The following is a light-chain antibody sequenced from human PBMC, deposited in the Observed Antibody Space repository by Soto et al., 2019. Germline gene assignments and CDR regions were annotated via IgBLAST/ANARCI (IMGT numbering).Light chain of an antibody. J-gene: IGKJ1*01. CDR1: QSVSSSY. Sequence: EIVLTQSPGTLSLSPGERATLSCRASQSVSSSYLAWYQQKPGQAPRLLIYGASSRATGIPDKFSGSGSGTDFTLTISRLEPDDFAVYYCQYYTSSPPWTFGQGTKVEIK. CDR3: QYYTSSPPWT. V-gene: IGKV3-20*01. CDR2: GAS.